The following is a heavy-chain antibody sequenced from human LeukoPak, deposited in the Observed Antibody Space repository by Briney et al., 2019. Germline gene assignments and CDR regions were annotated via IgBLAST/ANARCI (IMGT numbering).Heavy chain of an antibody. CDR3: VREGKQRLEGYFDD. V-gene: IGHV3-7*01. D-gene: IGHD6-25*01. Sequence: GGSLTLSCAASRFTFSSYWVSCLRQAPGGGLEWVANIKQDGSEKYYVDSVKGRFTIYRDNAKNSLYLQMNSLRAEETAVYYCVREGKQRLEGYFDDWGQGALVTVSS. CDR2: IKQDGSEK. CDR1: RFTFSSYW. J-gene: IGHJ4*02.